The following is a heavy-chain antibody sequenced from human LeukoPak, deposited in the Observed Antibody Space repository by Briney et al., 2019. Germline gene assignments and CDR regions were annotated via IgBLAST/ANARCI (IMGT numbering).Heavy chain of an antibody. CDR2: VYYSGST. J-gene: IGHJ4*02. Sequence: SETLSLTCTVSGGSISSYYWSWIRQPAGKGLEWIGSVYYSGSTYYNPSLKSRVTISVDTSKNQFSLKLSSVTAADTAVYYCARHISYGKDYWGQGTLVTVSS. D-gene: IGHD1-26*01. V-gene: IGHV4-59*05. CDR1: GGSISSYY. CDR3: ARHISYGKDY.